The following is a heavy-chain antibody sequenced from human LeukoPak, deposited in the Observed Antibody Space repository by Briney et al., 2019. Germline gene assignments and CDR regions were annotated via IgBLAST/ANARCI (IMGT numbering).Heavy chain of an antibody. V-gene: IGHV1-69*13. CDR2: IIPIFGTA. J-gene: IGHJ4*02. D-gene: IGHD2-2*01. Sequence: GASVKVSCKASGYTFTSYGISWVRQAPGQGLEWMGGIIPIFGTANYAQKFQGRVTITADESTSTAYMELSSLRSEDTAVYYCARGYGGAMLNYFDYWGQGTLVTVSS. CDR3: ARGYGGAMLNYFDY. CDR1: GYTFTSYG.